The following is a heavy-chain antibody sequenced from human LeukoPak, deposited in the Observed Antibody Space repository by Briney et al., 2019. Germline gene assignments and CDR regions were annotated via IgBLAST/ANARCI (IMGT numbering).Heavy chain of an antibody. Sequence: GGSLRLSCAASGFTFSSYAMSWVRQAPGKGLEWVSAISGSGGSTYYADSVKGRFTISRDNSKNTLYLQMNSLRAEDTAVYYCARGWHCSSTSCYGGFDYWGQGTLVTVSS. CDR2: ISGSGGST. J-gene: IGHJ4*02. V-gene: IGHV3-23*01. D-gene: IGHD2-2*01. CDR3: ARGWHCSSTSCYGGFDY. CDR1: GFTFSSYA.